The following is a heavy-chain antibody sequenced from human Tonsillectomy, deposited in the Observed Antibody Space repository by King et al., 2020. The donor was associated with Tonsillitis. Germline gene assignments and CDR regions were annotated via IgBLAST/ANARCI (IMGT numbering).Heavy chain of an antibody. Sequence: VQLVESGGGLVKPGGSLRLSCVASGFTFSNAWMNWVRQAPGKGLEWVGRIKSKTDGWTTDYAAPVKGRFTISRDDSKDTLYLQMNNLKTEDTAVYYCTTSYYYEVSVYYHNRDYWGQGTLVTVSS. CDR1: GFTFSNAW. D-gene: IGHD3-22*01. CDR3: TTSYYYEVSVYYHNRDY. CDR2: IKSKTDGWTT. J-gene: IGHJ4*02. V-gene: IGHV3-15*07.